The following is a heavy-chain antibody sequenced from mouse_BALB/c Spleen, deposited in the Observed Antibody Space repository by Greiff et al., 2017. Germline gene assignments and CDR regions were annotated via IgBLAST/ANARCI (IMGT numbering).Heavy chain of an antibody. CDR3: ARNGDGFAY. V-gene: IGHV1S81*02. D-gene: IGHD1-2*01. Sequence: VQLQQSGAELVKPGASVKLSCKASGYTFTSYWMHWVKQRPGQGLEWIGEINPSNGRTNYNEKFKSKATLTVDKSSSTAYMQLSSLTSEDSAVYYCARNGDGFAYWGQGTLVTVSA. CDR1: GYTFTSYW. J-gene: IGHJ3*01. CDR2: INPSNGRT.